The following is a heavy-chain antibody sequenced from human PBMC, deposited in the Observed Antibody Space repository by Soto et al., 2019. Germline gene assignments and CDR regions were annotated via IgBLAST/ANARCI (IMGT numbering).Heavy chain of an antibody. CDR3: VKGSYWNALSSPFF. Sequence: EVPLVESGGCLVQPGGSLRLSCSASGFAFTTYAMHWVRQAPGKGLDYVSGINSSGEDTKYADSVKGRLTISRDNSKNTLHLQMSSLRTDDTAVYYCVKGSYWNALSSPFFWGQGTLVIVSS. CDR2: INSSGEDT. V-gene: IGHV3-64D*06. CDR1: GFAFTTYA. J-gene: IGHJ4*02. D-gene: IGHD1-1*01.